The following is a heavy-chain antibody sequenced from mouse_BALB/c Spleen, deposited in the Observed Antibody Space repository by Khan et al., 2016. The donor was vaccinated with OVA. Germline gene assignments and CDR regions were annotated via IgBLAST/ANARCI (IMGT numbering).Heavy chain of an antibody. V-gene: IGHV5-9-3*01. CDR2: ISSDGDYT. J-gene: IGHJ3*01. Sequence: QRVESGGGLVKPGGSLKLSCAASGFTFSTYAMSWVRQTPEKRLEWVATISSDGDYTYFPDNVTGRFTISRDNAKNPLGLQMTSLRSEDTAMYYCARSPYGNVAYWGQGTLVTVSA. D-gene: IGHD2-1*01. CDR1: GFTFSTYA. CDR3: ARSPYGNVAY.